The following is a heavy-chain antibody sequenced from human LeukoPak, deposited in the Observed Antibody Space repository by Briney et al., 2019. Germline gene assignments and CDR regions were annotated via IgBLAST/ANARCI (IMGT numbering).Heavy chain of an antibody. D-gene: IGHD5-18*01. V-gene: IGHV1-18*01. CDR2: VSTSNGDT. CDR1: GYTFNRYA. CDR3: ARVADTSMVTPGFDS. Sequence: ASVKVSCKPSGYTFNRYAITWVRQAPGQGLEWMGWVSTSNGDTNYAETFQGRVAMTTDTVTKTAYMELRRLRSGDTAIYFCARVADTSMVTPGFDSWGQGTLVTVSS. J-gene: IGHJ4*02.